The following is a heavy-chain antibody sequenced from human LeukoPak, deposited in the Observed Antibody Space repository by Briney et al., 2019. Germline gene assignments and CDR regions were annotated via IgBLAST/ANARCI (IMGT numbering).Heavy chain of an antibody. CDR2: MNPNSGNT. CDR3: ARIQYSSSWTKYYYYYYYMDV. CDR1: EYTFISYD. Sequence: GASVKVSCKASEYTFISYDINWVRQATGQGLEWMGWMNPNSGNTGYAQKFQGRVTITRNTSISTAYMELSSLRSEDTAVYYCARIQYSSSWTKYYYYYYYMDVWGKGTTVTVSS. D-gene: IGHD6-13*01. J-gene: IGHJ6*03. V-gene: IGHV1-8*01.